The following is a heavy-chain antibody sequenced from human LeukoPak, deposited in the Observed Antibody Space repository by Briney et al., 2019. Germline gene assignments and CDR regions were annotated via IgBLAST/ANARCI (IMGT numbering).Heavy chain of an antibody. CDR3: ARGGRYMSASWYMSVYYYMDV. D-gene: IGHD6-13*01. J-gene: IGHJ6*03. CDR1: GGSFSGYY. V-gene: IGHV4-34*01. CDR2: INHSGST. Sequence: PSETLSLTCAVYGGSFSGYYWSWIRQPPGKGLEWIGEINHSGSTNYNPSLKSRVTISVDESKNQFSLKLSSVTAADTAVYFCARGGRYMSASWYMSVYYYMDVWGKGTTVTVSS.